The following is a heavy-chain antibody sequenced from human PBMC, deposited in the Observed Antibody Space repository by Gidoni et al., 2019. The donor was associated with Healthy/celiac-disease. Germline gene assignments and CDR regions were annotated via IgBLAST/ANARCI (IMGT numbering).Heavy chain of an antibody. CDR2: IYPGDSDT. CDR3: ARRGYCSSTSCYYFDY. J-gene: IGHJ4*02. V-gene: IGHV5-51*01. Sequence: EVQLVQSGAEVNKPGESLKISCKGSGYSFTSYWIGWVRQMPGKGLEWMGIIYPGDSDTRYSPSFQGQVTISADKSISTAYLQWSSLKASDTAMYYCARRGYCSSTSCYYFDYWGQGTLVTVSS. D-gene: IGHD2-2*01. CDR1: GYSFTSYW.